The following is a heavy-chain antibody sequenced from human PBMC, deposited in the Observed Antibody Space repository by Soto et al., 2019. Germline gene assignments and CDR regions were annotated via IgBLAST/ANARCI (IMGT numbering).Heavy chain of an antibody. CDR3: ARGGFTVAGTVADDY. V-gene: IGHV1-18*01. CDR1: GYNFILYG. Sequence: ASVKVSCKPSGYNFILYGITWVRQAPGQGLEWMGWIIPYNGNANYAQKLQGRVTMTTDTSTSTAYMELRSLRSDDTAVYYCARGGFTVAGTVADDYWGQGTLVTVSS. CDR2: IIPYNGNA. J-gene: IGHJ4*02. D-gene: IGHD6-19*01.